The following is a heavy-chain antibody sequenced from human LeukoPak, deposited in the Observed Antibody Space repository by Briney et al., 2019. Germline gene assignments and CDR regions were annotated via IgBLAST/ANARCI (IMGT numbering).Heavy chain of an antibody. D-gene: IGHD3-22*01. Sequence: PGGSLRLSCAASGFTFSSYEMNWVRQAPGKGLEWVSYISSSGSTIYYADSVKGRFTISRDNSKNTLFLQMNSLRAEDTAVYYCARDRGQDYYDSSGYQYYYYYYMDVWGKGTTVTVSS. CDR2: ISSSGSTI. CDR1: GFTFSSYE. J-gene: IGHJ6*03. CDR3: ARDRGQDYYDSSGYQYYYYYYMDV. V-gene: IGHV3-48*03.